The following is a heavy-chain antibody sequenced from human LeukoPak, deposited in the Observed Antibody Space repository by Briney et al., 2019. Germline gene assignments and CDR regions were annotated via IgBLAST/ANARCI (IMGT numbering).Heavy chain of an antibody. D-gene: IGHD3-3*01. CDR2: FDPEAGET. CDR1: GYTLTELS. J-gene: IGHJ4*02. Sequence: GASVKVSCKVSGYTLTELSIHWVRQAPGKGLEWMGGFDPEAGETIYEEKFQGSVIMTEDTSSDTAYMELSSLRSEDTAVYYCATFLLEWLLYSWGQGTLVTVSS. CDR3: ATFLLEWLLYS. V-gene: IGHV1-24*01.